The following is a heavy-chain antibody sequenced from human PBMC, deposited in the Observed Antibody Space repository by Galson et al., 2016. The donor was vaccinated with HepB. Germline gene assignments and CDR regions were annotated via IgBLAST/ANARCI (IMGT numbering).Heavy chain of an antibody. CDR2: IYYSGRT. J-gene: IGHJ6*02. CDR3: ARDDSGGWYGFHYDMDV. V-gene: IGHV4-59*01. D-gene: IGHD6-19*01. CDR1: GASISGYY. Sequence: ETLSLTCTVSGASISGYYLSWLRQPPGKGLEWIGHIYYSGRTNYNPSLKSRVTISVDTSKNQFSLKLSSVTAADTAVYYCARDDSGGWYGFHYDMDVWGQGTTVTVSS.